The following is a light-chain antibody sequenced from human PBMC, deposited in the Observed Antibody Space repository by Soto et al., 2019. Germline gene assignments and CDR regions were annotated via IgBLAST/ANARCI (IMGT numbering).Light chain of an antibody. J-gene: IGKJ5*01. CDR3: LQDYNLPIT. CDR2: GAS. Sequence: NVLTQSPGTLSLSPGGRATLSCRASQSVSSSYLAWYQQKPGQAPRLVIYGASSRATGIPDRFSGSGSGTDFTLTISRLEPEDFAVYYCLQDYNLPITFGQGTRLEI. V-gene: IGKV3-20*01. CDR1: QSVSSSY.